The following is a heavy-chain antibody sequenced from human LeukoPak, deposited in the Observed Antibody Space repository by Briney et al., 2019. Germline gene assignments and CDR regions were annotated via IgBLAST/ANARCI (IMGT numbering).Heavy chain of an antibody. V-gene: IGHV3-33*01. J-gene: IGHJ4*02. D-gene: IGHD3-9*01. CDR1: GFTFSSYG. CDR2: TWSDGDDK. CDR3: ARDKGYFDRLFTFDH. Sequence: GGSLRLSCAASGFTFSSYGIHWVRQAPGKGLEWVAVTWSDGDDKYYVESVKGRFTISRDNSKNTLYLQMNSLRAEDTAVYYCARDKGYFDRLFTFDHWGQGTLVSVSP.